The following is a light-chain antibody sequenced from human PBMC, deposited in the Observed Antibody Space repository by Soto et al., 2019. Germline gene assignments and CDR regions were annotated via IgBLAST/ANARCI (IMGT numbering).Light chain of an antibody. CDR1: QDINSY. V-gene: IGKV1D-16*01. Sequence: DVQMTQSPSSLSASVGDRVTITCRASQDINSYLAWYQQKPGNAPKSLIYAASSLQTGVPPRFSGSESGTDFTLTISNLQHEDSATDYCQQYNIYPLTFGGGTKVEIK. CDR3: QQYNIYPLT. J-gene: IGKJ4*01. CDR2: AAS.